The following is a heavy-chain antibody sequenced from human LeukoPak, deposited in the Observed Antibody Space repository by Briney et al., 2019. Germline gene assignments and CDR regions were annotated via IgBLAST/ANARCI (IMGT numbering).Heavy chain of an antibody. CDR2: IYYSETT. Sequence: SETLSLACTVSGGSISSTSYYWDWIRQSPGKGPEWIGSIYYSETTYYNPSLESRVTISIDTSKNQFSLQLSSVTAADTAVYYCARGGFVVVPAAPRPYYYYMDVWGKGTTVTVSS. CDR1: GGSISSTSYY. CDR3: ARGGFVVVPAAPRPYYYYMDV. J-gene: IGHJ6*03. V-gene: IGHV4-39*01. D-gene: IGHD2-2*01.